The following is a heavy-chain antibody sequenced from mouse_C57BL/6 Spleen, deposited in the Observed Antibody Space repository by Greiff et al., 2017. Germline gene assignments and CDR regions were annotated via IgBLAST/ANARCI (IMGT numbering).Heavy chain of an antibody. J-gene: IGHJ4*01. D-gene: IGHD2-4*01. CDR1: GYAFSSSW. CDR3: ARGLYDYDGGGFAMDY. Sequence: VQLQQSGPELVKPGASVKISCKASGYAFSSSWMHWVKQRPGKGLEWIGRIYPGDGDNNYTGKFKGKATMTADKAYSTAYMQLSSLTSEDSAVYFCARGLYDYDGGGFAMDYWGQGTSVT. CDR2: IYPGDGDN. V-gene: IGHV1-82*01.